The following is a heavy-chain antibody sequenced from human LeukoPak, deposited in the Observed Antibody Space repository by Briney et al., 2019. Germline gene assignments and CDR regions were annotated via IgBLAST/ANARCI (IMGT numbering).Heavy chain of an antibody. V-gene: IGHV3-48*04. J-gene: IGHJ4*02. CDR1: GFTFSSYS. Sequence: GGSLRLSCAASGFTFSSYSMNWVRQAPGKGLEWVSYISSSSSTIYYADSVKGRFTISRDNAKNSLYLQMNSLRAEDTAVYYCARVTNDYGDYLDYWGQGTLVTVSS. CDR2: ISSSSSTI. CDR3: ARVTNDYGDYLDY. D-gene: IGHD4-17*01.